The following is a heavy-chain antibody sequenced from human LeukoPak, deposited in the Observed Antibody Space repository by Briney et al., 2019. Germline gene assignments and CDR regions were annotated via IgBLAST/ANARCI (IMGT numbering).Heavy chain of an antibody. CDR2: IKQDGSER. V-gene: IGHV3-7*01. D-gene: IGHD3-10*01. CDR3: CAGSGSYIH. Sequence: PGGSLRLSCAASGFTFSSYSMNWVRQAPGKGLEWVANIKQDGSERYSVDSLKGRFTISRDNAKNSLYLQMNSLRAEDTAVYYCCAGSGSYIHWGQGTLVSVSS. CDR1: GFTFSSYS. J-gene: IGHJ4*02.